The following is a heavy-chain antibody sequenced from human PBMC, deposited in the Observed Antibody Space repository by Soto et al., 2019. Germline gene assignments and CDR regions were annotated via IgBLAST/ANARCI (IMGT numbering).Heavy chain of an antibody. CDR3: ARQGSSVGYYYHYYMDV. J-gene: IGHJ6*03. CDR1: GGSISSGGYY. D-gene: IGHD6-6*01. V-gene: IGHV4-31*03. CDR2: IYYSGST. Sequence: SETLSLTCTVSGGSISSGGYYWSWIRQHPGKGLEWIGYIYYSGSTYYNPSLKSRVTISVDTSKNQFSLKLSSVTAADTAVYYCARQGSSVGYYYHYYMDVWDKGTTVTVSS.